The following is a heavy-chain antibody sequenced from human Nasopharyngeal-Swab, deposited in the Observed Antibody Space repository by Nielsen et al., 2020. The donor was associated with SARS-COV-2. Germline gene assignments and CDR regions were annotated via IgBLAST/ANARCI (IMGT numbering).Heavy chain of an antibody. CDR3: VRDGLDYDFWSAYFMDV. CDR2: ISSSSSYI. D-gene: IGHD3-3*01. CDR1: GFTFNNYN. J-gene: IGHJ6*02. V-gene: IGHV3-21*01. Sequence: GESLRLSCAASGFTFNNYNFNWVRQAPGKGLEWVSSISSSSSYIYYADSVKGRFTISRDNAKNSLYLQMNSLRAEDTAVYYCVRDGLDYDFWSAYFMDVWGQGTTVTVSS.